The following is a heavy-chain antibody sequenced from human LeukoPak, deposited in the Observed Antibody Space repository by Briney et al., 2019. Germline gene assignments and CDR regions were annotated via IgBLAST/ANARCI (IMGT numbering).Heavy chain of an antibody. CDR3: ARAPYYYDSSGPVILLDYYMDV. V-gene: IGHV1-18*01. CDR2: ISAYNGNT. CDR1: GYTFTSYG. D-gene: IGHD3-22*01. Sequence: ASVKVSCKASGYTFTSYGISWVRQAPGQGLEWMGWISAYNGNTNYAQKLQGRVTMTTDTSTSTAYMELRSLRSDDTAVYYCARAPYYYDSSGPVILLDYYMDVWGKGTTVTVSS. J-gene: IGHJ6*03.